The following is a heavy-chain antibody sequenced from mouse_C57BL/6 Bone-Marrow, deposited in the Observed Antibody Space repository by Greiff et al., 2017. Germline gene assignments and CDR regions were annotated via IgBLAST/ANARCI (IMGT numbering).Heavy chain of an antibody. J-gene: IGHJ1*03. CDR2: IHPNSGST. D-gene: IGHD1-1*01. V-gene: IGHV1-64*01. CDR1: GYTFPSYW. Sequence: VQLQESGAELVKPGASVKLSCKASGYTFPSYWMHLVQQRPGQGLEWIGMIHPNSGSTYYHEKFKSQATLTVAKSYSTAYKQLSSRTSEDSAVYYCARRVITTVVAHWYFDVWGTGTTVTVSS. CDR3: ARRVITTVVAHWYFDV.